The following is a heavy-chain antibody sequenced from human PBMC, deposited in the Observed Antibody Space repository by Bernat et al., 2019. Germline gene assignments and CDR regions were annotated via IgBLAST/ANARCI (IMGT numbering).Heavy chain of an antibody. D-gene: IGHD2-2*01. Sequence: QLQLQESGPGLVKPSETLSLTCTVSGGSISSSSYYWGWIRQPPGKGLEWIGSIYYSGSTYYNPSLKSRVTISVDTSKNQFSLKLSSVTAADTAVYYCARPDRYCSSTSCYGGRYFDLWGRGTLVTVSS. J-gene: IGHJ2*01. CDR3: ARPDRYCSSTSCYGGRYFDL. CDR2: IYYSGST. CDR1: GGSISSSSYY. V-gene: IGHV4-39*01.